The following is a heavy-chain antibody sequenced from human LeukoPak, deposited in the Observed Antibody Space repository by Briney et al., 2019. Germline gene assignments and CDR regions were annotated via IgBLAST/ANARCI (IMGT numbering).Heavy chain of an antibody. CDR3: ARASVTPVLDY. CDR2: INPSGGST. CDR1: GYTFTSYY. D-gene: IGHD5-18*01. J-gene: IGHJ4*02. V-gene: IGHV1-46*01. Sequence: APVKVSCKASGYTFTSYYTHWVRQAPGQGLEWMGIINPSGGSTSYAQKFQGRVTMTRDTSTSTVYMELSSLRSEDTAVYYCARASVTPVLDYWGQGTLVTISS.